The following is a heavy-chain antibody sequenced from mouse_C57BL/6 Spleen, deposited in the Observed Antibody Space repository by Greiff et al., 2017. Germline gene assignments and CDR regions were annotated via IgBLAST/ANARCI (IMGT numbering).Heavy chain of an antibody. CDR2: IHPNSGST. V-gene: IGHV1-64*01. Sequence: QVQLQQPGAELVKPGASVKLSCKASGYTFTSYWMHWVKQRPGQGLEWIGMIHPNSGSTNYNEKFKSKATLTVDKSSSTAYMQLSSLTSEDSAVYYCARCPTVVATEAMDYWGQGTSVTVSS. CDR3: ARCPTVVATEAMDY. CDR1: GYTFTSYW. D-gene: IGHD1-1*01. J-gene: IGHJ4*01.